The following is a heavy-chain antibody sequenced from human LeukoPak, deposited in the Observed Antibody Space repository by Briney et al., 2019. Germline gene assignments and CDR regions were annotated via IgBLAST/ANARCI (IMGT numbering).Heavy chain of an antibody. CDR3: ARDLYNWNYQTDYYFDY. CDR1: GYTFTSYG. V-gene: IGHV1-18*01. Sequence: ASVKVSCKASGYTFTSYGISWVRQAPGQGLEWMGWISAYNGNTNYAQKLQGRVTMTTDTSISTAYMELSRLRSDDTAVYYCARDLYNWNYQTDYYFDYWGQGTLVTVSS. D-gene: IGHD1-7*01. J-gene: IGHJ4*02. CDR2: ISAYNGNT.